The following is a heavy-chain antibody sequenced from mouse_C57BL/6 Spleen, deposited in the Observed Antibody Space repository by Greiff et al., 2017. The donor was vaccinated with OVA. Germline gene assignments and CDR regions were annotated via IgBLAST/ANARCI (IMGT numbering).Heavy chain of an antibody. CDR2: ISSGSSTI. D-gene: IGHD2-2*01. Sequence: EVQRVESGGGLVKPGGSLKLSCAASGFTFSDYGMHWVRQAPEKGLEWVAYISSGSSTIYYADTVKGRFTISRDNAKNTLFLQMTSLRSEDTAMYYCARAGYDEEGYAMDYWGQGTSVTVSS. CDR3: ARAGYDEEGYAMDY. J-gene: IGHJ4*01. V-gene: IGHV5-17*01. CDR1: GFTFSDYG.